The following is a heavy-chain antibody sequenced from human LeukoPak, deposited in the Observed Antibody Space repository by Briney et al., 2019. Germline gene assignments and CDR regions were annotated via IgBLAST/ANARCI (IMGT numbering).Heavy chain of an antibody. CDR1: GGSISSSNYY. D-gene: IGHD3-22*01. V-gene: IGHV4-39*01. CDR3: ARTSGRGTIDPGTSGYITF. CDR2: IYYSGST. Sequence: TSETLSLTCSVSGGSISSSNYYWDWIRQPPGQGLEWIGSIYYSGSTYYNPSLKSRVTISVDTSKNQFSLKMSSVTAADTAVYYCARTSGRGTIDPGTSGYITFWGQGSLSPSPQ. J-gene: IGHJ4*02.